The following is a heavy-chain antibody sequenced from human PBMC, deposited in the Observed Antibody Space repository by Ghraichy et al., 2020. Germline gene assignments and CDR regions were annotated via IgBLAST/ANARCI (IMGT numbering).Heavy chain of an antibody. J-gene: IGHJ6*02. CDR3: AKDGTAMSPPYYYYYGMDV. V-gene: IGHV3-23*01. Sequence: LSLTCAASGFTFSSYAMSWVRQAPGRGLEWVSAISGSGGSTYYAHSVKGRFTISRDNSKNTLYLQMNSLRAEDTAVYYCAKDGTAMSPPYYYYYGMDVWGQGTTVTVSS. CDR1: GFTFSSYA. D-gene: IGHD5-18*01. CDR2: ISGSGGST.